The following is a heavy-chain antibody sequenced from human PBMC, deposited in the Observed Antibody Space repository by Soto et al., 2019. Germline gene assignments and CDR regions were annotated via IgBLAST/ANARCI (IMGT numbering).Heavy chain of an antibody. D-gene: IGHD2-8*01. V-gene: IGHV4-31*03. CDR3: ANRHCTNGVCHPDAFDI. CDR1: GGSISSGVYY. CDR2: IYYSGST. J-gene: IGHJ3*02. Sequence: LSLTCTVSGGSISSGVYYWSWIRQHPGKGLEWIGYIYYSGSTYYNPSLKSRVTISVDTSKNQFSLKLSSVTAADTAVYYCANRHCTNGVCHPDAFDIWGQGTMVTVSS.